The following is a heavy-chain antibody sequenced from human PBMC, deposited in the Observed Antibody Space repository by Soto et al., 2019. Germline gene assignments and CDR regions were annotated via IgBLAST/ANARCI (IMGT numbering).Heavy chain of an antibody. V-gene: IGHV3-21*01. J-gene: IGHJ6*02. D-gene: IGHD2-2*01. CDR3: ARVGCSSTSCHYYYYGMDV. Sequence: EVQLVESGGGLVKPGGSLRLSCAASGFTFSSYSMNWVRQAPGKGLEWVSSISSSSSYIYYADSVKGRFTISRDNAKNSLYLQMNSLRAEDTAAYYCARVGCSSTSCHYYYYGMDVWGQGTTVTVSS. CDR1: GFTFSSYS. CDR2: ISSSSSYI.